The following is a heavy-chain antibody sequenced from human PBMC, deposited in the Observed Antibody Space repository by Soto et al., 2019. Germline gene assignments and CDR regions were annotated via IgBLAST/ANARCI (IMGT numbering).Heavy chain of an antibody. CDR2: IYPGDSDT. Sequence: GESLKISCKGSGYSFTSYWIGWVRQMPGKGLELMGIIYPGDSDTIYSPSFQGQVTISADKSISTAHLQWSSLKASDTAMYYCGRHKAGHDVWSGLTSNSCDPWGQGTLVTVSS. CDR3: GRHKAGHDVWSGLTSNSCDP. V-gene: IGHV5-51*01. D-gene: IGHD3-3*01. J-gene: IGHJ5*02. CDR1: GYSFTSYW.